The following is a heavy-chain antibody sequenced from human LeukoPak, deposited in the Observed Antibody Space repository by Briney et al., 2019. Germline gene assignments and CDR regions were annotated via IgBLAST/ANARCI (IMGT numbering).Heavy chain of an antibody. CDR2: IYYSGST. D-gene: IGHD3-22*01. CDR3: ATDLTYYYDSSGYFPGY. CDR1: GGSISSYY. Sequence: SETLSLTCTVSGGSISSYYWSWIRQPPGKGLEWIGYIYYSGSTNYNPSLKSRVTISVDTSKNQFSLKLSSVTAADTAVYYCATDLTYYYDSSGYFPGYWGQGTLVTVSS. J-gene: IGHJ4*02. V-gene: IGHV4-59*08.